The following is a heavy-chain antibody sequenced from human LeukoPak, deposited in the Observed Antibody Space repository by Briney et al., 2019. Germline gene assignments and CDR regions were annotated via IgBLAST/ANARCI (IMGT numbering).Heavy chain of an antibody. J-gene: IGHJ5*02. D-gene: IGHD6-13*01. Sequence: ASVKVSCKASGYTFTNYGISWVRQAPGEGLEWMGWISTYNANTNYAQKLQGRVTMTTDTSTSTAYMELRSLRSDDTAVYYCARKTIAGGYNWFDPWGQGTLVTVSS. CDR3: ARKTIAGGYNWFDP. CDR2: ISTYNANT. V-gene: IGHV1-18*01. CDR1: GYTFTNYG.